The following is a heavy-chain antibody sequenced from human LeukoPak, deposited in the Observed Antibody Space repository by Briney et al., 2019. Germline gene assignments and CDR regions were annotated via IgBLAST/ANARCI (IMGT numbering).Heavy chain of an antibody. CDR2: IYSGGRT. Sequence: GGSLRLSCEGSGYTFITFNTYAMSWVRQARGKGLEWVAVIYSGGRTYYADSVKGRFTISRDNSKNRLYLEMNSLRAEDTAVYYCARHDWFDPWGQGTLVTVPS. CDR1: GYTFITFNTYA. CDR3: ARHDWFDP. V-gene: IGHV3-66*04. J-gene: IGHJ5*02.